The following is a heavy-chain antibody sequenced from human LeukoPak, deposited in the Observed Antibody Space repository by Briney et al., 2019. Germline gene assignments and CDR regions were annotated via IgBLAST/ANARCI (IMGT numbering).Heavy chain of an antibody. J-gene: IGHJ4*02. CDR1: GYTFTSYA. CDR3: ARAREEFYDSSGYYY. D-gene: IGHD3-22*01. CDR2: INAGNGNT. Sequence: KVSCKASGYTFTSYAMHWVRQAPGQRLEWMGWINAGNGNTKYSQKFQGRVTITRDTSASTAYMELSSLRSEDTAVYYCARAREEFYDSSGYYYWGQGTLVTVSS. V-gene: IGHV1-3*01.